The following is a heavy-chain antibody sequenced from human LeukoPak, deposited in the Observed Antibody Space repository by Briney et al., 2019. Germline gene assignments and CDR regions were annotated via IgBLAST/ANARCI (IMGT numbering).Heavy chain of an antibody. Sequence: PGGSLRLSRAASGFTFSSYSMNWVRQAPGKGLEWVSSISSSSSYIHYADSVKGRFTISRDNAKNSLYLQMNSLRAEDTAVYYCARDPTSGYDFWSGTDDYWGQGTLVTVSS. CDR3: ARDPTSGYDFWSGTDDY. CDR2: ISSSSSYI. J-gene: IGHJ4*02. V-gene: IGHV3-21*01. CDR1: GFTFSSYS. D-gene: IGHD3-3*01.